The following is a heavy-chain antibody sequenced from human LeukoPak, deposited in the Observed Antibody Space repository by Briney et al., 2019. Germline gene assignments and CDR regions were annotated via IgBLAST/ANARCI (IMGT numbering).Heavy chain of an antibody. D-gene: IGHD1-26*01. V-gene: IGHV4-59*01. J-gene: IGHJ4*02. Sequence: SSETLSLTCTVSGGSIGRYYWSWIRQPPGKGLEWIGYIYYSGNTNYNPSLKSRVTISVDTSKNQFSLKVSSVTAADTAVFYCARVGSGSFDYWGQGTLVTVSS. CDR1: GGSIGRYY. CDR2: IYYSGNT. CDR3: ARVGSGSFDY.